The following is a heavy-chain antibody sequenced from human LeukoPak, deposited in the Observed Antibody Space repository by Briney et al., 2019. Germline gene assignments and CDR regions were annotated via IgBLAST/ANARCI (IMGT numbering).Heavy chain of an antibody. D-gene: IGHD4-23*01. V-gene: IGHV3-74*01. CDR3: ARDSSGQDGGNRH. Sequence: GGSLRLSCAASGFTFSSYWMHWVRQAPGKGLVWVSRINSDGSSTSYADSAKGRFTISRDNAKNTLYLQMNSLRAEDTAVYYCARDSSGQDGGNRHWGQGTLVTVPS. CDR1: GFTFSSYW. J-gene: IGHJ4*02. CDR2: INSDGSST.